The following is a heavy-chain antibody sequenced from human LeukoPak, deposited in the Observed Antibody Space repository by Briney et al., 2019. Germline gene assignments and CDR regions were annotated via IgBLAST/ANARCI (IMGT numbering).Heavy chain of an antibody. CDR3: AKAQDPIAAAGTSPFDY. Sequence: GGSLRFSCAASGFTFSSYAMSWVRQAPGKGLEWVSAISGSGGSTYYADSVKGRFTISRDNSKNTLSLQMNSLRAEDTAVYYCAKAQDPIAAAGTSPFDYWGQGTLVTVSS. D-gene: IGHD6-13*01. V-gene: IGHV3-23*01. J-gene: IGHJ4*02. CDR1: GFTFSSYA. CDR2: ISGSGGST.